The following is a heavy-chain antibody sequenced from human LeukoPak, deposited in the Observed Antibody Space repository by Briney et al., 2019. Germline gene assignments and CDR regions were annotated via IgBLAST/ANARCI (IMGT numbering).Heavy chain of an antibody. CDR3: ARDRQWLGIDY. V-gene: IGHV4-59*01. Sequence: SETLSLTCTASGGSISSYYWSWIRQPPGKGLEWIGYIYYSGSTNYNPSLKSRVTISVDTSKDQFSLKLSSVTAADTAVYYCARDRQWLGIDYWGQGTLVTVSS. J-gene: IGHJ4*02. D-gene: IGHD6-19*01. CDR2: IYYSGST. CDR1: GGSISSYY.